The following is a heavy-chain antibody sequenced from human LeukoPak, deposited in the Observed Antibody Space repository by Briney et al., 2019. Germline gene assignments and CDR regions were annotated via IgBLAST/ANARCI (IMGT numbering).Heavy chain of an antibody. CDR2: IYYSGST. D-gene: IGHD2-15*01. V-gene: IGHV4-59*01. CDR1: GGSISSYY. J-gene: IGHJ5*02. Sequence: SETLSLTCTVSGGSISSYYWSWIRQPPGKGLEWIGYIYYSGSTNYNPSLKSRVTISVDTSKNQFSLKLSSVTAADTAVYYCARAATLTYQNWFDPWGQGTLVTVSS. CDR3: ARAATLTYQNWFDP.